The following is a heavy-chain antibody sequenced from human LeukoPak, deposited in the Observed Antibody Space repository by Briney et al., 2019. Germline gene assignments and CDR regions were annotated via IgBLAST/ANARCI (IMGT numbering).Heavy chain of an antibody. CDR1: GFTFSSYA. CDR2: ISGSGGST. V-gene: IGHV3-23*01. Sequence: QSGGSLRLSCAASGFTFSSYAMSWVRQAPGKGLEWVSAISGSGGSTYYADSVKGRFTISRDNSKNTLYLQMNSLRAEDTAVYYCARGYVLRYFDWSSHDAFDIWGQGTMVTVSS. D-gene: IGHD3-9*01. CDR3: ARGYVLRYFDWSSHDAFDI. J-gene: IGHJ3*02.